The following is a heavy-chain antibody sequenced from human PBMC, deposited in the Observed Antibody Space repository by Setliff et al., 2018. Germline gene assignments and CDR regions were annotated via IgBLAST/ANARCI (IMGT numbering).Heavy chain of an antibody. CDR1: GDSFSDYY. V-gene: IGHV4-34*01. J-gene: IGHJ6*02. CDR2: INHSGHT. CDR3: ARDRTAYTYGLDV. Sequence: SETLSLTCAVYGDSFSDYYWSWIRQPPGQGLEWIEEINHSGHTNYSPSLRGRVTMSVDTSKKQLSLKLSSVTAADTAVYYCARDRTAYTYGLDVWGQGTTVTVSS. D-gene: IGHD3-16*01.